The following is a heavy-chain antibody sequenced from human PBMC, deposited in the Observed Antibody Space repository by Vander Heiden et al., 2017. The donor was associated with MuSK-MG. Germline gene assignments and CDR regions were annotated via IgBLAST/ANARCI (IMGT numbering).Heavy chain of an antibody. V-gene: IGHV1-3*01. CDR1: GYTFTSYA. D-gene: IGHD2-2*01. Sequence: QVQLVQSGAEVKKPGASVKGSCKASGYTFTSYAMHWVRQAPGQRLEWMGWINAGNGNTKYSQKFQGRVTITRDTSASTAYMELSSLRSEDTAVYYCARGAYQLFGYYYYYMDVWGKGTTVTVSS. CDR3: ARGAYQLFGYYYYYMDV. CDR2: INAGNGNT. J-gene: IGHJ6*03.